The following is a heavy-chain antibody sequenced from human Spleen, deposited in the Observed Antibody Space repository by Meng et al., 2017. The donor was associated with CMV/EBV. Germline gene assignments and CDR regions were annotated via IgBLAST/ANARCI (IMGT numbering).Heavy chain of an antibody. CDR2: ISYDGSNK. J-gene: IGHJ4*02. CDR1: GFTFSSYA. V-gene: IGHV3-30*09. Sequence: GFTFSSYAMSWVRQAPGKGLEWVAVISYDGSNKYYADSVKGRFDISRDNSKNTLYLQMNSLRAEDTAVYYCARDFGGGKPPGPDIDYWGQGTLVTVSS. D-gene: IGHD4-23*01. CDR3: ARDFGGGKPPGPDIDY.